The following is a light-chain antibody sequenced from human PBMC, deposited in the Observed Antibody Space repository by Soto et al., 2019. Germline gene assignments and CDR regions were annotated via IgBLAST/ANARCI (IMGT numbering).Light chain of an antibody. J-gene: IGLJ1*01. CDR1: SSNIGAGYD. V-gene: IGLV1-40*01. Sequence: QSVLTQPPSVSGAPGQRVTISCTGSSSNIGAGYDVHWYQQLPGTAPKLLIYGNSNRPSGVPDRFSGSKSGTSASLAITGLQAEDEADYYCQSYDCSLSGYVFGTGTKVT. CDR2: GNS. CDR3: QSYDCSLSGYV.